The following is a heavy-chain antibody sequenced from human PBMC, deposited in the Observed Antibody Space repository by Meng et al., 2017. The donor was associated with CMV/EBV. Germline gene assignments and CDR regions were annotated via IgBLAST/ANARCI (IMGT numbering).Heavy chain of an antibody. D-gene: IGHD6-13*01. CDR1: GGSFSGYY. CDR3: ARLAAAGLATLDY. Sequence: SETLSLTCAVYGGSFSGYYWSWIRQPPGKGLEWIGEINHSGSTNYNPSLKSRVTISVDTSKNQFSLKLSSVTAADTAVYYCARLAAAGLATLDYWGQGTLVTVSS. CDR2: INHSGST. V-gene: IGHV4-34*01. J-gene: IGHJ4*02.